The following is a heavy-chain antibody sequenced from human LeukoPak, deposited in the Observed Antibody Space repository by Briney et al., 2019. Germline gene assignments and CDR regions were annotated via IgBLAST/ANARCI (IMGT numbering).Heavy chain of an antibody. Sequence: PGGSLRLSCAGAGFSLADHHMDWVRQAPGTAREWVGRTATTKPNSCTTQYAASVRARFTISRDDSQNSLYLHLNSLKTEDTAVYYCVRVVTTRSGWYHFDNWGLGTLVSVSS. J-gene: IGHJ4*02. CDR3: VRVVTTRSGWYHFDN. V-gene: IGHV3-72*01. CDR1: GFSLADHH. CDR2: TATTKPNSCTT. D-gene: IGHD6-13*01.